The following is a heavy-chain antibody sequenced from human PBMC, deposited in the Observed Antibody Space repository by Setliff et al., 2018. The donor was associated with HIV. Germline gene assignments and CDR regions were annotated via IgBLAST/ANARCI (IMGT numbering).Heavy chain of an antibody. CDR3: AKDLGPKRLYGMDV. CDR2: ISGSGGTT. D-gene: IGHD7-27*01. Sequence: AGGSLRLSCAASGFTFISYDMSWVRQAPGKGLEWVSGISGSGGTTKYADSVKGRFTISRDNSKNMLYLQMNSLRAEDTAVYYCAKDLGPKRLYGMDVWGQGTTVTVSS. J-gene: IGHJ6*02. V-gene: IGHV3-23*01. CDR1: GFTFISYD.